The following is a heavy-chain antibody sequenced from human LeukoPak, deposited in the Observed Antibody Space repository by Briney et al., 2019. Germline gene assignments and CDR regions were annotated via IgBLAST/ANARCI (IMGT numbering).Heavy chain of an antibody. Sequence: AGSLTLSCPASGFTFSSYAMSWVGPAPGKGLEWVSTISGSTGDTFYADSVQGRFTITRDNSKNTLYLQMNSLRAEDTAVYYCARGGYSSGWAFDYWGQGTLVSVSS. V-gene: IGHV3-23*01. CDR2: ISGSTGDT. J-gene: IGHJ4*02. CDR3: ARGGYSSGWAFDY. CDR1: GFTFSSYA. D-gene: IGHD6-19*01.